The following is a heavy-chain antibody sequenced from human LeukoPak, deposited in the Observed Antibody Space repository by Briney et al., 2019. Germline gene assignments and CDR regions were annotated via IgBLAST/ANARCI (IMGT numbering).Heavy chain of an antibody. CDR1: GFTFSSYS. J-gene: IGHJ4*02. Sequence: GGSLRLSCVASGFTFSSYSMNWVRQAPGKGLEWVSSIRSSSYIYYADSVKGRFIISRDNAKNSLHLQMNSLRAEDTAVYYCARDQYGDYVFDYWGQGTLVTVSS. V-gene: IGHV3-21*01. CDR3: ARDQYGDYVFDY. CDR2: IRSSSYI. D-gene: IGHD4-17*01.